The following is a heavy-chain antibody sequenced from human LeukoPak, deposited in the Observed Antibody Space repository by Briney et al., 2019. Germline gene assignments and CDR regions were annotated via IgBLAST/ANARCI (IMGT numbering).Heavy chain of an antibody. CDR3: ARDAYSYGNPFDY. V-gene: IGHV4-61*02. CDR1: GGSISSGSYY. Sequence: SETLSLTCTVSGGSISSGSYYWSWIRQPAGKGLEWIGRIYTSGSTNYNPSLKSRVAISVDTSKNQFSLKLSSVTAADTAVYYCARDAYSYGNPFDYWGQGTLVTVSS. D-gene: IGHD5-18*01. J-gene: IGHJ4*02. CDR2: IYTSGST.